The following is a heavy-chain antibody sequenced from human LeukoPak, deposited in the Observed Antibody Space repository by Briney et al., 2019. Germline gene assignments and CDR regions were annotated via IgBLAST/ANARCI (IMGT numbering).Heavy chain of an antibody. CDR2: IYYSGCT. V-gene: IGHV4-59*08. Sequence: SETLSLTCTVSGGSIFSYYWSWIRQPPGKGLEWMGYIYYSGCTNYNPSLKSRVTISVDTSKNQLSLRVSSVTAADTAVYYCARHLNNCGDDCYIFDYWGQGTLVTVSS. J-gene: IGHJ4*02. CDR1: GGSIFSYY. CDR3: ARHLNNCGDDCYIFDY. D-gene: IGHD2-21*01.